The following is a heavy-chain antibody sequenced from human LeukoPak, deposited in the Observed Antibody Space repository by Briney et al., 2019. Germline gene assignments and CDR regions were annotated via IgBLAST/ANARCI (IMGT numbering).Heavy chain of an antibody. CDR2: ISYDGSNE. Sequence: GGSLRLSCAASGFTFSSHGMHWVRQAPGKGLEWVAVISYDGSNEYYADSVKGRFTISRDNSKNTLSLQMNSLRADDTAVYYCAKVLSSRSSWYGGLYFDYWGQGTLVTVSS. CDR3: AKVLSSRSSWYGGLYFDY. J-gene: IGHJ4*02. D-gene: IGHD6-13*01. CDR1: GFTFSSHG. V-gene: IGHV3-30*18.